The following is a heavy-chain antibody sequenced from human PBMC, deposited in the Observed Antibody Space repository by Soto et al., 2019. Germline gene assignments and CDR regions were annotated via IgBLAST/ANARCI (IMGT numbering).Heavy chain of an antibody. CDR2: IYHSGST. CDR1: SFSISSGYYW. CDR3: ASQSDDYGDFDY. V-gene: IGHV4-4*02. J-gene: IGHJ4*02. D-gene: IGHD4-17*01. Sequence: SETLSLTCAVSSFSISSGYYWWSWVRQPPGKGLEWIGEIYHSGSTNYNPSLKSRVTISVDKSKNQFSLKLSSVTAADTAVYYCASQSDDYGDFDYWGQGTLVTVSS.